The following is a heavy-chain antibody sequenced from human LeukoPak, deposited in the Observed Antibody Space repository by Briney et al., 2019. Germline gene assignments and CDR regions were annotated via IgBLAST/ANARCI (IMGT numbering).Heavy chain of an antibody. D-gene: IGHD6-19*01. CDR1: GGSISSYY. V-gene: IGHV4-59*01. J-gene: IGHJ1*01. Sequence: SETLSLTCTVSGGSISSYYWSWIRQPPGKGLEWIGYIYYSGSTNYNPSLKSRVTISVDTSKNQFSLKLSSVTAADTAVYYCARAVAVAGTGHFQHWGHGTLVTVSS. CDR3: ARAVAVAGTGHFQH. CDR2: IYYSGST.